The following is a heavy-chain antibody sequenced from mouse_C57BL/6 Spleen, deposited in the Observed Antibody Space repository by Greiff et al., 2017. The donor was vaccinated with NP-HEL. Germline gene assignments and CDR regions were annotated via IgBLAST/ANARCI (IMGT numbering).Heavy chain of an antibody. Sequence: VQLQQSGAELVKPGASVKISCKASGYAFSSYWMNWVKQRPGKGLEWIGQIYPGDGDTNYNGKFKGKATLTADKSSSTAYMQLSSLTSEDSAVYFCARIYYGSPWYFDYWGQGTTLTVSS. D-gene: IGHD1-1*01. CDR3: ARIYYGSPWYFDY. CDR1: GYAFSSYW. J-gene: IGHJ2*01. V-gene: IGHV1-80*01. CDR2: IYPGDGDT.